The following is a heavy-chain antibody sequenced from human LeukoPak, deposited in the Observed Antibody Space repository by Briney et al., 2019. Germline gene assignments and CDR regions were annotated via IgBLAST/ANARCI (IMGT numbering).Heavy chain of an antibody. Sequence: GGSLRLSCAASGFTLSNYPMGWVRQAPVKGLEWLSAIGEEKSGSWTKSADSVKGRFTISRDNAKNSLYLQMNSLRAEDTVVYYCARDQGGYSGYDYHSDYWGQGTLVTVSS. CDR1: GFTLSNYP. CDR2: IGEEKSGSWT. V-gene: IGHV3-21*01. CDR3: ARDQGGYSGYDYHSDY. J-gene: IGHJ4*02. D-gene: IGHD5-12*01.